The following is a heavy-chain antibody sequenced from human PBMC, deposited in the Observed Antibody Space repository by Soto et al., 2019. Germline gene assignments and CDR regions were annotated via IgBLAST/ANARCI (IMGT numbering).Heavy chain of an antibody. CDR3: AARLGTYPYYYYGMDV. CDR2: ISYDGSNK. CDR1: GFTFSTYA. Sequence: QVQLVESGGGVVQPGRSLRLSCLASGFTFSTYAMHWVRQVPGKGLEWVAVISYDGSNKYYADSVKGRFTISRDNSNKTLSQQLHSLRPVDTAVYYCAARLGTYPYYYYGMDVCVQGTTLTVSS. D-gene: IGHD3-16*01. V-gene: IGHV3-30-3*01. J-gene: IGHJ6*02.